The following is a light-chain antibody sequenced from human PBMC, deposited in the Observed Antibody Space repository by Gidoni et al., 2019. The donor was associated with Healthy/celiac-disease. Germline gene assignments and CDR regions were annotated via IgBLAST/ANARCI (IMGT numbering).Light chain of an antibody. CDR1: QGISSY. V-gene: IGKV1-8*01. CDR3: QQYYSYPS. Sequence: AIRMTQSPSSLSASTGDRVTITCRASQGISSYLAWYQQKPGKAPKLLIYAAYTLQSGVPSRFSGSGSGTDFTLTISCLQSEDFATYYCQQYYSYPSFGQGTKVEIK. CDR2: AAY. J-gene: IGKJ1*01.